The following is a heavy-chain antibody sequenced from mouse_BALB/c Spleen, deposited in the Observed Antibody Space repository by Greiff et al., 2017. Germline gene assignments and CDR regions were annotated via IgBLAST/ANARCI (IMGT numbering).Heavy chain of an antibody. D-gene: IGHD1-1*01. CDR2: INPSTGYT. CDR3: ARWYYGYFDY. V-gene: IGHV1-7*01. CDR1: GYTFTSYW. J-gene: IGHJ2*01. Sequence: QVQLQQSGAELAKPGASVKMSCKASGYTFTSYWMHWVKQRPGQGLEWIGYINPSTGYTEYNQKFKDKATLTADKSSSTAYMQLSSLTSEDSAVYYCARWYYGYFDYWGQGTTLTVSS.